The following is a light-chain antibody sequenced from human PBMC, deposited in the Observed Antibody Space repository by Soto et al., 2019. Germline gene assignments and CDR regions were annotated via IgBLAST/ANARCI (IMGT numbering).Light chain of an antibody. Sequence: DIVMTQSPDSLAVSLGERATINCKSSQTILYNSNNKNYLAWFQQKPGQPPKLLIYWASTRESGVPDRFSGSGSGTDFTLTISSLQAEDVAVYYCQQYYSSPTWTFGQGTKVDTK. CDR1: QTILYNSNNKNY. J-gene: IGKJ1*01. CDR3: QQYYSSPTWT. V-gene: IGKV4-1*01. CDR2: WAS.